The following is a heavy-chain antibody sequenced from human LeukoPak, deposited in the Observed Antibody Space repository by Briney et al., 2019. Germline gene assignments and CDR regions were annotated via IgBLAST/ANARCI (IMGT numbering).Heavy chain of an antibody. CDR1: GGSFSGYY. V-gene: IGHV4-34*01. D-gene: IGHD6-13*01. CDR2: INHSGST. CDR3: ARDGGAAAAPGAFDI. Sequence: PSETLSLTCAVYGGSFSGYYWSWIRQPPGKGLEWIGEINHSGSTNYNPSLKSRVTISVDKSKNQFSLKLSSVTAADTAVYYCARDGGAAAAPGAFDIWGQGTMVTVSS. J-gene: IGHJ3*02.